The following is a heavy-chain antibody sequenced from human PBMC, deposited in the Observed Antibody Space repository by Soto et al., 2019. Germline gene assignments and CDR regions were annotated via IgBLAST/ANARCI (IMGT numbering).Heavy chain of an antibody. J-gene: IGHJ5*02. CDR2: VYYRGSA. CDR1: GGFINSSPYY. Sequence: ASETLSLTCSVAGGFINSSPYYWGWVRQSPGKGLEWIGNVYYRGSAYYNPSLESRVTISLDTSTNQFSLQLTSVIAADTAVYFCATTWGGSGQVHTNGYFYLPSWGPGMLVTVS. CDR3: ATTWGGSGQVHTNGYFYLPS. D-gene: IGHD2-8*01. V-gene: IGHV4-39*01.